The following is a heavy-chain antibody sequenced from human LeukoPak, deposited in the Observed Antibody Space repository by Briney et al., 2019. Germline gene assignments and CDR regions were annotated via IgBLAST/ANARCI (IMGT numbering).Heavy chain of an antibody. J-gene: IGHJ3*02. V-gene: IGHV3-33*01. CDR1: GFTFSSYG. Sequence: PGRSLRLSCAASGFTFSSYGMHWVRQAPGKGLEWVAVIWYDGSNKYYADSVKGRFTISRDNSKNTLYLQMNSLRAEDTAVYYCARGGITMVRGVNRAFDIWGQGTMVTVSS. D-gene: IGHD3-10*01. CDR3: ARGGITMVRGVNRAFDI. CDR2: IWYDGSNK.